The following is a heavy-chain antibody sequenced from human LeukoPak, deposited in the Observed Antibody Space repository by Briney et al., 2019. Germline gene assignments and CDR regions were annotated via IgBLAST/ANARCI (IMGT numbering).Heavy chain of an antibody. CDR3: AKDPIAAANDAFDI. D-gene: IGHD6-25*01. V-gene: IGHV3-74*01. J-gene: IGHJ3*02. CDR2: INSDGSST. CDR1: GFTFSSYW. Sequence: PGGSLRLSCAASGFTFSSYWMHWVRQAPGKGLVWVSRINSDGSSTSYADSVKGRFTISRDNAKNTLYLQMNSLRAEDTAVYYCAKDPIAAANDAFDIWGQGTMVTVSS.